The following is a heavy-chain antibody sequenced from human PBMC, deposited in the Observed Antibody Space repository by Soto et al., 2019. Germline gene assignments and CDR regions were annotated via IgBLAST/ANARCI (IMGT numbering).Heavy chain of an antibody. CDR3: ARDMVTTKGDYYYGMDV. CDR2: IWYDGSNK. Sequence: QVQLVESGGGVVQPGRSLRLSCAASGFTFSSYGMHWVRQAPGKGLEWVAVIWYDGSNKYYADSVKGRFTISRDNSKNTLYLQRNSLRAEDTAVYYCARDMVTTKGDYYYGMDVWGQGTTVTVSS. J-gene: IGHJ6*02. V-gene: IGHV3-33*01. CDR1: GFTFSSYG. D-gene: IGHD4-17*01.